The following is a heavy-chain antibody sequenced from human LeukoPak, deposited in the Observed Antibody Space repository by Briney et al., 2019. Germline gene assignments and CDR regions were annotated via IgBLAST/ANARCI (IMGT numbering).Heavy chain of an antibody. V-gene: IGHV4-34*01. D-gene: IGHD6-13*01. CDR1: GGSFSGYY. CDR3: ARAGKSIAAAGGWDYYYYMDV. Sequence: PSETLSLTCAVYGGSFSGYYWSWIRQPPGKGLEWIGEINHSGSTNYNPSLKSRVTISVDTSKNQFSLKLSSVTAADTAVYYCARAGKSIAAAGGWDYYYYMDVWGKGTTVTVSS. J-gene: IGHJ6*03. CDR2: INHSGST.